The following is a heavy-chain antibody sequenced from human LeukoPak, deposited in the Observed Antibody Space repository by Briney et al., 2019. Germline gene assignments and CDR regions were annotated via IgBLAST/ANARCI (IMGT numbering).Heavy chain of an antibody. J-gene: IGHJ5*02. D-gene: IGHD3-9*01. CDR2: ISWNSGSI. V-gene: IGHV3-9*01. Sequence: PGGSLRLSCAASGFTFDDYAMHWVRQGPGKGLEWVSGISWNSGSIGYVDSVKGRFTISRDNAKNSLYLQMNSLRAEDTAVYYCAREESLLRYFDWLLSGDGNWFDPWGQGTLVTVSS. CDR3: AREESLLRYFDWLLSGDGNWFDP. CDR1: GFTFDDYA.